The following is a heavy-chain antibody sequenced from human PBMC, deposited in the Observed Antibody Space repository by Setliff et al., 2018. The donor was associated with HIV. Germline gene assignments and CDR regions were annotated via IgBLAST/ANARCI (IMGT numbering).Heavy chain of an antibody. J-gene: IGHJ4*02. CDR2: IYHSGST. CDR1: GASITSHY. V-gene: IGHV4-59*11. Sequence: SETLSLTCTVSGASITSHYWSWIRQSPGKGLEWIGEIYHSGSTHYNPSLQSRVTISVDKSKSQFSLKLNSVTAADTAVYYCGGNGYYSIDYWGQGTLVTVSS. D-gene: IGHD3-22*01. CDR3: GGNGYYSIDY.